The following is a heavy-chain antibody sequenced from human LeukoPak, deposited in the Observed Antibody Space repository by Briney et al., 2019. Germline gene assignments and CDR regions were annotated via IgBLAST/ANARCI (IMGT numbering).Heavy chain of an antibody. V-gene: IGHV1-18*01. CDR1: GYTFTSYT. CDR2: ISGYNGNT. CDR3: AREEGAPIAAANV. D-gene: IGHD6-13*01. J-gene: IGHJ3*01. Sequence: ASVKVSCKASGYTFTSYTISWVRQAPGQGLEWMGWISGYNGNTNYAQKLQGRVTMTTDTATSTAYMELRSLRSDDTAVYYCAREEGAPIAAANVWGLGTMVTVSS.